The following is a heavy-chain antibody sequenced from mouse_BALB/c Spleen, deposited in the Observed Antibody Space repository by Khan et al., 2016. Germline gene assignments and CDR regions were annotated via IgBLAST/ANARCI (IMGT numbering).Heavy chain of an antibody. Sequence: LVKTGAAVKISCKASGYSFMGYYMHWVRQSHGKSLEWIGYISCYNGATSYNQKFKGKATFTVETSSSTAYMQFNSLTSEDSAVYSCARPHFGFDEGYYFDYWGQGTTVTVSS. V-gene: IGHV1S34*01. CDR1: GYSFMGYY. CDR3: ARPHFGFDEGYYFDY. CDR2: ISCYNGAT. J-gene: IGHJ2*01. D-gene: IGHD2-2*01.